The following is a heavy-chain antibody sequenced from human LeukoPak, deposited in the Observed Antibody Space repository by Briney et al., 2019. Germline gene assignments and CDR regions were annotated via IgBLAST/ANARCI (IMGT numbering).Heavy chain of an antibody. CDR1: GGSINNYY. V-gene: IGHV4-59*01. J-gene: IGHJ6*04. CDR2: IYYSGNT. CDR3: ARDTHYYGMDV. Sequence: SETLSLTCTVSGGSINNYYWSWIRQPPGKGLEWIGYIYYSGNTNYNPSLKSRVTTSVDTSKNQFSLKLSSVTAADTAVYYCARDTHYYGMDVWGKGTTVTVSS.